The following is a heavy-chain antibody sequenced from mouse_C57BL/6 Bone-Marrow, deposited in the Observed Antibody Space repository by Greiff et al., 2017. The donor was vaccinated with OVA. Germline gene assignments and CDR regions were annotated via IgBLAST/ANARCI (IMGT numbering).Heavy chain of an antibody. CDR3: ARVSWDYAMDY. CDR2: INYDGSST. Sequence: EVKLVESEGGLVQPGSSMKLSCTASGFTFSDSYMAWVRQVPEKCLEWVANINYDGSSTYYLDSLKSRFIISRDNAKNILYLQMSSLKSEDTATYYCARVSWDYAMDYWGQGTSVTVSS. J-gene: IGHJ4*01. CDR1: GFTFSDSY. V-gene: IGHV5-16*01.